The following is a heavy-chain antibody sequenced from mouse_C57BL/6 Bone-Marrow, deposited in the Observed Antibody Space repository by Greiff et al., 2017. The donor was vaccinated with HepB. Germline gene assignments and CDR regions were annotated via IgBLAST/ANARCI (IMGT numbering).Heavy chain of an antibody. CDR1: GYTFTSYW. D-gene: IGHD1-1*01. Sequence: QVQLQQPGAELVKPGASVKMSCKASGYTFTSYWITWVKQRPGQGLEWIRDIYPGSGSTNYNEKFKSKATLTVDTSSSTAYMQLSSLTSEDSAVYYCARSGYYYGSSYWYFDVWGTGTTVTVSS. V-gene: IGHV1-55*01. J-gene: IGHJ1*03. CDR2: IYPGSGST. CDR3: ARSGYYYGSSYWYFDV.